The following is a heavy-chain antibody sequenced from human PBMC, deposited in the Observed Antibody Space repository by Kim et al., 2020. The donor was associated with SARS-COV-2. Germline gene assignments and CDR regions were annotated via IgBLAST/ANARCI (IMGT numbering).Heavy chain of an antibody. V-gene: IGHV3-30*18. Sequence: GGSLRLSCAASGFTFSRHGMHWVRQAPGKGLEWVGVISYDAKIKYYADSVRGRFTISKDFSENTLYLQMDSLRIEDTAVYYCAKDATNYDFWSPQSNYLDPWGQGTLVTVS. J-gene: IGHJ5*02. CDR3: AKDATNYDFWSPQSNYLDP. CDR1: GFTFSRHG. D-gene: IGHD3-3*01. CDR2: ISYDAKIK.